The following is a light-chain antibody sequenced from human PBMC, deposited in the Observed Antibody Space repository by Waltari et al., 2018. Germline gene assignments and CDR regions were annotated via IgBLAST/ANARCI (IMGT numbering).Light chain of an antibody. J-gene: IGKJ5*01. Sequence: AIQMTQSPSSLSASVGDRVTITCRASQDIRNDIGWYQQKPGEAPKLLIYGASTLQSGVPSRFSGSGSGTEFTLTINSLQPEDFATYYCLQEITFGQGTRLEIK. V-gene: IGKV1-6*01. CDR3: LQEIT. CDR2: GAS. CDR1: QDIRND.